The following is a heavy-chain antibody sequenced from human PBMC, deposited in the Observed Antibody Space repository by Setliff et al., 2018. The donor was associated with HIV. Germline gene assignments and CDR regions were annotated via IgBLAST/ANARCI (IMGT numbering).Heavy chain of an antibody. V-gene: IGHV3-7*01. Sequence: GGSLRLSCAASGFAFSGHQMSWVRQAPGKGLEWVAKIKQDGSDKYYVDSVKGRFTISRDNAKNSLYLQMNSLRAEDTAMYYCARDLMPTVSGEISPDAFGVWGQGTMVTVSS. D-gene: IGHD4-4*01. CDR2: IKQDGSDK. J-gene: IGHJ3*01. CDR3: ARDLMPTVSGEISPDAFGV. CDR1: GFAFSGHQ.